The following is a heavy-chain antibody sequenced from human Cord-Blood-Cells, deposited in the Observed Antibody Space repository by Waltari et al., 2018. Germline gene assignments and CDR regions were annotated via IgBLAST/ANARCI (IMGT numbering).Heavy chain of an antibody. Sequence: EVQLVESGGGLVQPGGSLRLSCAASGFTFSRYSMNWVRQAPGKGLEWVSYISSSSSTIYYSDSVKGRFTISRDNAKNSLYLQMNSLRDEDTAVYYCARDSGYCSGGSCYYDAFDIWGQGTMVTVSS. D-gene: IGHD2-15*01. V-gene: IGHV3-48*02. CDR2: ISSSSSTI. CDR3: ARDSGYCSGGSCYYDAFDI. J-gene: IGHJ3*02. CDR1: GFTFSRYS.